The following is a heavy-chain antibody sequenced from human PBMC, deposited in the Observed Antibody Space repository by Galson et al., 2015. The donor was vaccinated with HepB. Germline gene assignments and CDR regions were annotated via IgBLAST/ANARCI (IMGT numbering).Heavy chain of an antibody. J-gene: IGHJ4*02. D-gene: IGHD2-2*01. CDR3: ARGRSRSSTSCYAY. CDR1: GYTFTSYD. Sequence: SVKVSCKASGYTFTSYDINWVRQATGQGLEWMGWMNPNSGNTGYAQKFQGRVTMTRNTSISTAYMELSSLRSEDTAVYYCARGRSRSSTSCYAYWGQGTLVTVSS. V-gene: IGHV1-8*01. CDR2: MNPNSGNT.